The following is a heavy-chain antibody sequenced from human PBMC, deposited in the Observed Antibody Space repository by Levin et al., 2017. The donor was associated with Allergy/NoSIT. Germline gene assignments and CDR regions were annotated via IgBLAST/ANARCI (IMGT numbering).Heavy chain of an antibody. D-gene: IGHD1/OR15-1a*01. CDR3: ARPQQHLAPFDY. J-gene: IGHJ4*02. CDR1: GGSISSKNYY. Sequence: ESLKISCTVSGGSISSKNYYWGWIRQPPGKGLEWIGSIYYSGTTYYNPSLTSRVTISVDTSKNQFSLKLSSVTAADTAVYYCARPQQHLAPFDYWGQGTLVTVSS. CDR2: IYYSGTT. V-gene: IGHV4-39*01.